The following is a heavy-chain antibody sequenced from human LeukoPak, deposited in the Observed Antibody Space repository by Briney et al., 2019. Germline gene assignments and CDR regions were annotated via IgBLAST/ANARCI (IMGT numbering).Heavy chain of an antibody. CDR1: GFTFGSYS. CDR2: ISSSSSYI. J-gene: IGHJ6*04. Sequence: GGSLRLSCAASGFTFGSYSVNCVRQAPGEGREWVSSISSSSSYIYYAHSVKGRFTISRDNAKNSLYLQINSLRAEDTAMYYWARDRGGYDILTGYYYYYYGMDVWGKGTTVTVSS. CDR3: ARDRGGYDILTGYYYYYYGMDV. V-gene: IGHV3-21*01. D-gene: IGHD3-9*01.